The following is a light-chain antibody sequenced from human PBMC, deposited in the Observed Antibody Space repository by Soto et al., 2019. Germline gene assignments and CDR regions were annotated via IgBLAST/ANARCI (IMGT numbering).Light chain of an antibody. Sequence: EIVMTQSPATVSVSPGERATLSCRASQSVSSNLAWYQQKPGQAPRLLIYGASTRATGIPARFSGSGSGTEFTLTISSLQSEDFAVYYCQQYNTWPPFTFGPGTKVHIK. CDR3: QQYNTWPPFT. CDR2: GAS. V-gene: IGKV3-15*01. CDR1: QSVSSN. J-gene: IGKJ3*01.